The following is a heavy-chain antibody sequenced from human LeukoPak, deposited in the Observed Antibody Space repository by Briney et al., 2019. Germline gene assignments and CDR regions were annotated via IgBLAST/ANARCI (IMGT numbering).Heavy chain of an antibody. Sequence: GASVKVSCKASGYTFTGYYIHWVRQAPGQGLEWMGWINPNSGGTNYGQKFRGWVTLTRDTSISTAYMELSGLKSGDAAMYYCARSVTARGYSFGYYWGQGTLVTVPS. CDR3: ARSVTARGYSFGYY. V-gene: IGHV1-2*04. J-gene: IGHJ4*02. CDR2: INPNSGGT. CDR1: GYTFTGYY. D-gene: IGHD5-12*01.